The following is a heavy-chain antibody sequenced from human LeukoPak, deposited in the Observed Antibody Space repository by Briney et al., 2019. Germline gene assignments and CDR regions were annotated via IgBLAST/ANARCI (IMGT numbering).Heavy chain of an antibody. CDR3: ARDQGNTVTTELDY. J-gene: IGHJ4*02. Sequence: PSETLSLTCTVSGYSISSGHYRGWIRQAPGKGLEWIGSIYHSGTTYYNPSLRSRVTILMGTSKNQFSLKVSSVTAADTAVYYCARDQGNTVTTELDYWGQGTLVTVSS. D-gene: IGHD4-17*01. CDR2: IYHSGTT. CDR1: GYSISSGHY. V-gene: IGHV4-38-2*02.